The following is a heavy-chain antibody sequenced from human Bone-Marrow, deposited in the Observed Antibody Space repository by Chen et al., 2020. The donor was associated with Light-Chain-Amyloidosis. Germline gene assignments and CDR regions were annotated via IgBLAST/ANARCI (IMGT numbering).Heavy chain of an antibody. Sequence: QVQLQESGQGLVKSSETLSLACTVSGVSVRSHYWNWIRQPPGKSLEWIGYVFYTGAAKYKPSLNSRVTMSVDTSTNQFSLKVTSLTAADTAVYYCARWEESLKAFDIWGQGTMVTVSS. CDR1: GVSVRSHY. D-gene: IGHD1-26*01. V-gene: IGHV4-59*02. CDR3: ARWEESLKAFDI. J-gene: IGHJ3*02. CDR2: VFYTGAA.